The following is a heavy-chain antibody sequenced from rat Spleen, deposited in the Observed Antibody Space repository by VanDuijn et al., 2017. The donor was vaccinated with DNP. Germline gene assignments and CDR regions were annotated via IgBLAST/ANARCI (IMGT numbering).Heavy chain of an antibody. J-gene: IGHJ4*01. CDR3: ARHDYDRPNDFYGMDV. CDR2: ISYDGLRP. V-gene: IGHV5-17*01. D-gene: IGHD1-12*01. CDR1: GFTFSDYA. Sequence: EVQLVESGGALLQPGRSLKLSCAASGFTFSDYAMAWVRQAPERGLEWVATISYDGLRPYYQDSVRGRFTVSRDDATSTLYLQMDSLRSEDTATYYCARHDYDRPNDFYGMDVWGQGTSVIVSS.